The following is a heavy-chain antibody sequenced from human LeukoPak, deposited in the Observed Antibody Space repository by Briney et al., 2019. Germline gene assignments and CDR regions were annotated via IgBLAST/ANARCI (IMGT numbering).Heavy chain of an antibody. CDR2: IYGTGST. CDR3: ARYDSRGSASTRFDY. J-gene: IGHJ4*02. D-gene: IGHD3-16*01. V-gene: IGHV4-38-2*01. Sequence: SETLSLTCAVSGYSLGKNYYWGWIRQPPGKGLEWIGRIYGTGSTSYNPSLMNRVTMSVDTSKNHFSLKLTPVTAADTAVYYCARYDSRGSASTRFDYWGQGILVTISS. CDR1: GYSLGKNYY.